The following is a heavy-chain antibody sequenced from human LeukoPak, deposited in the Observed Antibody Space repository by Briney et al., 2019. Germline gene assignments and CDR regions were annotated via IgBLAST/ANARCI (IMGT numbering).Heavy chain of an antibody. Sequence: GGSLRLSCAASGFTFSSYWMPWVRQPPGKGLVWVSRIKSDGSNIVYADSVKGRFTISRDNAKNTLYLQMNSLRAEDTAGYYCARDAITTDFDYWGQGTLVTVSS. J-gene: IGHJ4*02. CDR2: IKSDGSNI. CDR1: GFTFSSYW. D-gene: IGHD4-11*01. CDR3: ARDAITTDFDY. V-gene: IGHV3-74*01.